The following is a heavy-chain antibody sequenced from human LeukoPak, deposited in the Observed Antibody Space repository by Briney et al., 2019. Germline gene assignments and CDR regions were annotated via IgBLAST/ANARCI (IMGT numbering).Heavy chain of an antibody. V-gene: IGHV3-30*19. J-gene: IGHJ4*02. Sequence: GGPLRLSCAASGFTFSSYGMHWVRQAPGKGLEWVAVIWYDGSNKYYADSVKGRFTISRDNSKNTLYLQMNSLRAEDTAVYYCARRGSSGWLLFDYWGQGTLVTVSS. CDR1: GFTFSSYG. CDR3: ARRGSSGWLLFDY. D-gene: IGHD6-19*01. CDR2: IWYDGSNK.